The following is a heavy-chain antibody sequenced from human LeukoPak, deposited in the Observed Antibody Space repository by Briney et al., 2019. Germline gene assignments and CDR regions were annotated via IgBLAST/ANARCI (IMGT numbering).Heavy chain of an antibody. CDR1: GLTFSSYW. J-gene: IGHJ6*03. Sequence: PGGSLRLSCAAAGLTFSSYWMNWVRQAPGKGLEWVSYISSSSSTIYYADSVKGRFTITRDNAKNSLYLQMNSLRAEDTAVYYCARDNYYYYMDVWGKGTTVTISS. CDR2: ISSSSSTI. V-gene: IGHV3-48*01. CDR3: ARDNYYYYMDV.